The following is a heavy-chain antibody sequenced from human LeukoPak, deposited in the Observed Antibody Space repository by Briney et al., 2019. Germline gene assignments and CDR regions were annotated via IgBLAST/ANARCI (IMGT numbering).Heavy chain of an antibody. V-gene: IGHV3-21*01. Sequence: GGSLRLSCAASGFTFSSYSMNWVRQAPGKGLEWVSSISSSSSYIYYADSVKGRFTISRDNAKNSLYLQMNSLRAEDTAVYYCARDLTLVSGYDLYFQHWGQGTLVTVSS. CDR2: ISSSSSYI. CDR1: GFTFSSYS. D-gene: IGHD5-12*01. J-gene: IGHJ1*01. CDR3: ARDLTLVSGYDLYFQH.